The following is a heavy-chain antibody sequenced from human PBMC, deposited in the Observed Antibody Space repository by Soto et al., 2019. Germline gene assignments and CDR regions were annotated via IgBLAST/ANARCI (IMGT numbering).Heavy chain of an antibody. CDR3: ARGRPGYYMDV. Sequence: GGSLRLSCAASGFTVSSNYMSWVRQAPGKGLEWVSVIYSGGNTYYADSVKGRFTISRDNSKNTLYLQMNSLRAEDTAVYYCARGRPGYYMDVWGKGTTVTVS. CDR2: IYSGGNT. J-gene: IGHJ6*03. D-gene: IGHD3-10*01. CDR1: GFTVSSNY. V-gene: IGHV3-66*01.